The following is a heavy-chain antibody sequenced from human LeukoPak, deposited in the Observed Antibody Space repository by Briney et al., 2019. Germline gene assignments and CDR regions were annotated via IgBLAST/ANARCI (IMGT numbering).Heavy chain of an antibody. D-gene: IGHD5-24*01. Sequence: SETLSLACSVSGDSVSSSPYYGGWIRQPPGKGLEWIGNTFSTSTLYNASLRSRVTILVDTSKNQFSLKLTSATAADTAIYYCARYKFHNYFDPWGQGTLVVVSS. V-gene: IGHV4-61*01. J-gene: IGHJ5*02. CDR1: GDSVSSSPYY. CDR2: TFSTST. CDR3: ARYKFHNYFDP.